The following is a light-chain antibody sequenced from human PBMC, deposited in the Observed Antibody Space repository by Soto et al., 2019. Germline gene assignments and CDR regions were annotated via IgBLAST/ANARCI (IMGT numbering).Light chain of an antibody. V-gene: IGKV1-39*01. CDR1: QSIYSS. CDR3: QQSYSAPYT. J-gene: IGKJ2*01. Sequence: DIQMTQSPSSLSASVGDRVTITCRASQSIYSSLNWYHQKPGKAPKLLIYAASNLQSGVPSRFSGSGSGTEFTLSISSLQPEDFATYYCQQSYSAPYTFGQGTKLEI. CDR2: AAS.